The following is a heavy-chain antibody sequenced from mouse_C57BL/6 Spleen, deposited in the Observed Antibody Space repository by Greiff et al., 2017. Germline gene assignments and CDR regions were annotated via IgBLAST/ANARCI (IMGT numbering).Heavy chain of an antibody. CDR3: ARWVYDYLDY. V-gene: IGHV1-42*01. Sequence: EVQLQQSGPELVKPGASVKISCKASGYSFTGYYMNWVKQSPEKSLEWIGEINPSTGGTTYNQKFKAKATLTVDKSSSTAYMQLKSLTSEDSAVYYCARWVYDYLDYWGQGTTLTVSS. CDR2: INPSTGGT. J-gene: IGHJ2*01. CDR1: GYSFTGYY. D-gene: IGHD2-3*01.